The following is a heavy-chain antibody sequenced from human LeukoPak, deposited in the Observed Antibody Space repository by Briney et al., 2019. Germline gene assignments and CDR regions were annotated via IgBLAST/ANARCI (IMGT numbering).Heavy chain of an antibody. CDR2: IIPIFGTA. J-gene: IGHJ6*04. CDR1: GGTFSSYA. V-gene: IGHV1-69*01. Sequence: SVKVSCKASGGTFSSYAISWVRQAPGQGLEWMGGIIPIFGTANYAQKFQGRVTITADESTSTAYLELSSLRSEDTAVYYCARGYCSSTSCSRANYGMDVWGKGTTVTVSS. CDR3: ARGYCSSTSCSRANYGMDV. D-gene: IGHD2-2*01.